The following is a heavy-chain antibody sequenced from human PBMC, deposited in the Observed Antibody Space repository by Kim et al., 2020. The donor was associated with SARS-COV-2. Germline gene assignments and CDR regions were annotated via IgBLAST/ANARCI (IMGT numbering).Heavy chain of an antibody. CDR2: IYYSGST. V-gene: IGHV4-31*03. D-gene: IGHD4-17*01. Sequence: SETLSLTCTVSGGSISSGGYYWSWIRQHPGKGLEWIGYIYYSGSTYYNPSLKSRVTISVDTSKNQFSLKLSSVTAADTAVYYCARGRNDYGGNGPLPFFDYWGQGTLVTVSS. CDR1: GGSISSGGYY. J-gene: IGHJ4*02. CDR3: ARGRNDYGGNGPLPFFDY.